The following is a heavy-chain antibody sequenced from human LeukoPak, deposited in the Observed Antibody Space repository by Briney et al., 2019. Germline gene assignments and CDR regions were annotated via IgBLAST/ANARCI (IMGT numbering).Heavy chain of an antibody. J-gene: IGHJ4*02. CDR3: ARDSSSWYEVEGYFDY. Sequence: GASVKVSCKASGYTFTSYGISWVRQAPGQGLEWMGWISAYNGNTNYAQKLQGRVTMTTDTSTSTAYMELRSLRSDDTAVYYCARDSSSWYEVEGYFDYWGQGTLVTVSS. CDR2: ISAYNGNT. CDR1: GYTFTSYG. D-gene: IGHD6-13*01. V-gene: IGHV1-18*01.